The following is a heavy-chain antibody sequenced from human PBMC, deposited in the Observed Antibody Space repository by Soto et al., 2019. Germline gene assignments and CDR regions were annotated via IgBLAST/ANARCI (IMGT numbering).Heavy chain of an antibody. CDR1: GFTFNTYG. J-gene: IGHJ4*02. CDR2: ISYDGSLK. D-gene: IGHD3-16*02. CDR3: AKDHEITFGGIIVLFDY. Sequence: QVQLVESGGGVVQPGRSLRLSCAASGFTFNTYGMHWVRQAPGKGLEWVALISYDGSLKYYADSVVGRFTLSRDNSKNPLYLEMNSLRPEDTAVYYCAKDHEITFGGIIVLFDYWGQGTLVAVSS. V-gene: IGHV3-30*18.